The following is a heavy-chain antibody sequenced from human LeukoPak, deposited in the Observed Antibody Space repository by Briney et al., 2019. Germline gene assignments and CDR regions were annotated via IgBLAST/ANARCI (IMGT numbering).Heavy chain of an antibody. CDR1: GGSISSCY. CDR3: ARHPFSTPFDF. D-gene: IGHD2/OR15-2a*01. Sequence: SETLSLTCTVSGGSISSCYWSWIRQPPGKGLEWIGYIYYTGNTDYNPSLKSRVTVSMDTSKNQFSLKLTSVTAADTAVYYCARHPFSTPFDFWGQGTLVTVSS. V-gene: IGHV4-59*08. CDR2: IYYTGNT. J-gene: IGHJ4*02.